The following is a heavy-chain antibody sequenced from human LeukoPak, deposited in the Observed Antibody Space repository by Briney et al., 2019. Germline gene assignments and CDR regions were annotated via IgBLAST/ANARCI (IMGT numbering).Heavy chain of an antibody. CDR2: IIPIFGTA. Sequence: VKVSCKASGGTFTTYAISWVRQAPGLGLEWMGGIIPIFGTANYAQKFQGRVTITADESTSTAYMELNSLRSEDTAVYYCARGGQYCSGTSCPFGYWGQGTLVTVSS. J-gene: IGHJ4*02. V-gene: IGHV1-69*13. CDR3: ARGGQYCSGTSCPFGY. CDR1: GGTFTTYA. D-gene: IGHD2-2*01.